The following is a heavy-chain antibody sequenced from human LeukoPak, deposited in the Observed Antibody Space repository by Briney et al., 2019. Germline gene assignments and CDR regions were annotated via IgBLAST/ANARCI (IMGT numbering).Heavy chain of an antibody. CDR3: ARANYYGSGKTDLDY. J-gene: IGHJ4*02. D-gene: IGHD3-10*01. V-gene: IGHV1-8*01. Sequence: GASVKVSCKASGYTFTTYDINWVRQATGQGLEWMGWMNPNSGNTGYAQKFQGRVTMTRNTSMSTAYMELNSLRSEDTAVYYCARANYYGSGKTDLDYWGQGTLVTVSS. CDR1: GYTFTTYD. CDR2: MNPNSGNT.